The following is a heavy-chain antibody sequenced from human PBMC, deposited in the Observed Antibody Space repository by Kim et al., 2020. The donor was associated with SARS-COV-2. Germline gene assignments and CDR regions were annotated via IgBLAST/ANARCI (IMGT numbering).Heavy chain of an antibody. CDR3: EKHLHVSSVTFYWYLDL. Sequence: GGSLRLSCAATPSNAAMSWVRQAPGNGLEWVSGIFGSGSGTNYADSVKGRFTISRDNSKNMVYLQMNDLRVDDTAVYYCEKHLHVSSVTFYWYLDLWGRGTLVTVSS. CDR2: IFGSGSGT. D-gene: IGHD6-19*01. J-gene: IGHJ2*01. V-gene: IGHV3-23*01. CDR1: PSNAA.